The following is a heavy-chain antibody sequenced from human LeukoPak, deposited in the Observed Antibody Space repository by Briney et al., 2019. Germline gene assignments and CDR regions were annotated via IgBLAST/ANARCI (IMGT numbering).Heavy chain of an antibody. CDR1: GGSISSSSYY. J-gene: IGHJ4*02. CDR2: IYYSGST. V-gene: IGHV4-39*07. D-gene: IGHD2-2*01. Sequence: SETLSLTCTVSGGSISSSSYYWGWIRQPPGKGLEWIGSIYYSGSTNYNSSPKSRVTISVDTSKNQFSLKLSSVTAADTAVYYCARVYKWGYQLLYYFDYWGQGTLVTVSS. CDR3: ARVYKWGYQLLYYFDY.